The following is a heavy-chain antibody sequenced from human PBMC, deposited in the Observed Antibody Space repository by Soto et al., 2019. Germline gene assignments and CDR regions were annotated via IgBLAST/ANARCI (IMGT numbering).Heavy chain of an antibody. J-gene: IGHJ4*02. D-gene: IGHD3-3*01. V-gene: IGHV3-7*05. Sequence: GGALRLSCAASGFTFSSYWLSWVRQAPGKGLEWVANIKQDGSEKYYVDSVKGRFTISRDNAKNSLYLQMNSLRAEDTAVYYCARDLRYDFWSGYYFDYWGQGT. CDR1: GFTFSSYW. CDR2: IKQDGSEK. CDR3: ARDLRYDFWSGYYFDY.